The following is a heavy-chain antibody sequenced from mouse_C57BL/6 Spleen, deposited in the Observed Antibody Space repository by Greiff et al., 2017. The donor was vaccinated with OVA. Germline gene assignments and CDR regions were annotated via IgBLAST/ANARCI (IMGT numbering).Heavy chain of an antibody. Sequence: EVQLQQSGPELVKPGASVKISCKASGYSFTGYYMNWVKQSPEKSLEWIGEINPSTGGTTYNQKFKAKATLTVDKSSSTAYMQLKSLTSEDSAVYYCAREGLYWFAYWGQGTLVTVSA. CDR3: AREGLYWFAY. D-gene: IGHD3-1*01. CDR1: GYSFTGYY. V-gene: IGHV1-42*01. CDR2: INPSTGGT. J-gene: IGHJ3*01.